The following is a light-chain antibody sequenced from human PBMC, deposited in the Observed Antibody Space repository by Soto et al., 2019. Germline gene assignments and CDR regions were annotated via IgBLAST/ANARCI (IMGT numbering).Light chain of an antibody. Sequence: EIVLTQSPGTLSLSPGERATLSCRASQTVSSSYLAWYQQKPGQAPRLLTYGASNRATGIPDRFGGSGSGADFTLTISRLEPEDFAVYYCQQYGSSPRTFGQGTKVDIK. CDR2: GAS. CDR3: QQYGSSPRT. V-gene: IGKV3-20*01. CDR1: QTVSSSY. J-gene: IGKJ1*01.